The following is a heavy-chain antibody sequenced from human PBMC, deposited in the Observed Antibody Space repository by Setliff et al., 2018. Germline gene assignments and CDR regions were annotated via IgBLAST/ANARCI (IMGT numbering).Heavy chain of an antibody. CDR1: GFIFSSYW. CDR2: ISGGGSRT. CDR3: ARDTSGRDAFDI. V-gene: IGHV3-23*01. D-gene: IGHD3-10*01. Sequence: PGGSLRLSCAASGFIFSSYWMNWVRQAPGKGLEWVSGISGGGSRTYYADSVKGRFTISRDTSQNTLYLQMNSLRAEDTAVYYCARDTSGRDAFDIWGQGTMVTVSS. J-gene: IGHJ3*02.